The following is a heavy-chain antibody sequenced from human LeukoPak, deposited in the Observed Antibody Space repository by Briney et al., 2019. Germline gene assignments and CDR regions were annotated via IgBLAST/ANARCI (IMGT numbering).Heavy chain of an antibody. V-gene: IGHV3-11*01. Sequence: PGGSLRLSCAASGFTFSDYYMSWIRQAPGKGLEWVSYISSSGSTIYYADSVKGRFTISRDNAKNSLYLQMNSLRAEDTAVYYCARLEGALYYDSSGYYCDYWGQGTLVTVSS. J-gene: IGHJ4*02. D-gene: IGHD3-22*01. CDR2: ISSSGSTI. CDR1: GFTFSDYY. CDR3: ARLEGALYYDSSGYYCDY.